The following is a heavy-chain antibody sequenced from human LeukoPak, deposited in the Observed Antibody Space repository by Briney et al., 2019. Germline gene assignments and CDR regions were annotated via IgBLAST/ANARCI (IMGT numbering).Heavy chain of an antibody. Sequence: SETLSLTCTVSGGSISTYYWSWIRQPPGTGLEWIGFIYHSGITNYNPSLKSRVTISVDTSKNQFSLNLSSVTAADTAVYYCARDERSDTSGWHLGYWGQGTLVTVSS. V-gene: IGHV4-59*01. CDR2: IYHSGIT. J-gene: IGHJ4*02. CDR3: ARDERSDTSGWHLGY. D-gene: IGHD6-19*01. CDR1: GGSISTYY.